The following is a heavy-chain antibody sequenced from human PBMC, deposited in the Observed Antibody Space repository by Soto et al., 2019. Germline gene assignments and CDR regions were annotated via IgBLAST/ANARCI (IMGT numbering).Heavy chain of an antibody. Sequence: PGGSLRLSCAASGFTFSSYSMNWVRQAPGKGLEWVSSISSSSSYIYYADSVKGRFTISRDNAKNSLYLQMNSLRAEDTAVYYCARDRDYYDSSRYYLEAFDISGQATMVTVSS. J-gene: IGHJ3*02. V-gene: IGHV3-21*01. CDR2: ISSSSSYI. CDR3: ARDRDYYDSSRYYLEAFDI. D-gene: IGHD3-22*01. CDR1: GFTFSSYS.